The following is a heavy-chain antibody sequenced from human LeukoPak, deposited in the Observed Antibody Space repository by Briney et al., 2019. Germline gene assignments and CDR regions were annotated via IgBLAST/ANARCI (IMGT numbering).Heavy chain of an antibody. CDR3: ARVSSDDDYVWGSYRLDY. CDR1: GGSISSYY. V-gene: IGHV4-59*01. Sequence: SETLSLTCTVSGGSISSYYWSWIRQPPGKGLEWIGYIYYSGSTNYNPSLKSGVTISVDTSKNQFSLKLSSVTAADTAVYYCARVSSDDDYVWGSYRLDYWGQGTLVTVSS. CDR2: IYYSGST. D-gene: IGHD3-16*02. J-gene: IGHJ4*02.